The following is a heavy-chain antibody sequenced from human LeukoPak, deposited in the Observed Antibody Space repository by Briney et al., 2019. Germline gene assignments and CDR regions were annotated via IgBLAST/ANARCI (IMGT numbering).Heavy chain of an antibody. Sequence: SETLSLACTVSGGSISSYYWGWIRQPPGKGLEWIGSIFYSGSTYYNPSLKSRVTISVDTSKNQFSLKLSSVTAADTAVYYCARRARGSYLYYFDYWGQGTLVTVSS. CDR1: GGSISSYY. J-gene: IGHJ4*02. D-gene: IGHD3-10*01. CDR3: ARRARGSYLYYFDY. V-gene: IGHV4-39*01. CDR2: IFYSGST.